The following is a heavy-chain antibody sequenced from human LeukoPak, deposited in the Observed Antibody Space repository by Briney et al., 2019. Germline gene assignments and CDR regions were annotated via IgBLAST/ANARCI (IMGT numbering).Heavy chain of an antibody. CDR3: ARDLVAVQAGHDF. V-gene: IGHV4-39*07. D-gene: IGHD2-15*01. J-gene: IGHJ4*02. CDR2: ISYTGNT. CDR1: GGSFRSSLYY. Sequence: SETLSLTCTVSGGSFRSSLYYWGWIRQPPGKGLEWIGHISYTGNTYYNPSLKSRVTISVDSSKNQFSLNLSSVIAADTAIYYCARDLVAVQAGHDFWGQGTLVTVSS.